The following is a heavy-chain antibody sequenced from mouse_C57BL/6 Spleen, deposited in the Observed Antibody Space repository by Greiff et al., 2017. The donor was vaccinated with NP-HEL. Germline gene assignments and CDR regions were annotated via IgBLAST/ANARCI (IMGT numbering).Heavy chain of an antibody. V-gene: IGHV1-7*01. D-gene: IGHD1-1*01. Sequence: QVQLQQSGAELAKPGASVKLSCKASGYTFTSYWMHWVKQRPGQGLEWIGYINPSSGYTKYNQKFKDKATLTADKSASTAYMQLSSLTYEDSAVYYCAKDGSSPYYAMDYWGQGTSVTVSS. CDR2: INPSSGYT. CDR3: AKDGSSPYYAMDY. CDR1: GYTFTSYW. J-gene: IGHJ4*01.